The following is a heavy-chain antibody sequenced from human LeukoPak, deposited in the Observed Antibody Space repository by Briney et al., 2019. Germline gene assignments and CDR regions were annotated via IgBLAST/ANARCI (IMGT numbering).Heavy chain of an antibody. CDR3: ARAKVERGGGSPSRRSDAFDI. V-gene: IGHV6-1*01. D-gene: IGHD2-15*01. CDR1: GDSVSSNSAA. CDR2: XXXXXXXYN. J-gene: IGHJ3*02. Sequence: SQTXSLTCAISGDSVSSNSAAXNWIRQSXXXXXXXXXXXXXXXXXYNDYAVXVXXRXTINPDTSKNQFSLQLNSVTPEDTAVYXXARAKVERGGGSPSRRSDAFDIWGQGTMVTVSS.